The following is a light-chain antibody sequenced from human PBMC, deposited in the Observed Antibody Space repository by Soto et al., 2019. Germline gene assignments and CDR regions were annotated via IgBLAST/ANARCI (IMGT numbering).Light chain of an antibody. J-gene: IGKJ4*01. CDR3: QQRPNWPLT. V-gene: IGKV3-11*01. CDR1: QSISSH. CDR2: DAS. Sequence: EIVLTQSPATLSLSPGERATLSCRASQSISSHLVWYQQRPGQAPRLLMYDASNRATGIPARFSGSGSGTDFNLTIRSQEPEDFAVYYCQQRPNWPLTFGGGTKVEIK.